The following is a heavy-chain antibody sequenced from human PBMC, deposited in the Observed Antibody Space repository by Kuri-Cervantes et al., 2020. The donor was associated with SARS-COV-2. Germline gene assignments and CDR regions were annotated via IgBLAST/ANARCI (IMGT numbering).Heavy chain of an antibody. CDR3: ARDLSLATYYDFWSGLYYFDY. CDR2: INHSGSA. CDR1: GGSFSGFY. J-gene: IGHJ4*02. D-gene: IGHD3-3*01. Sequence: GSLRLSCAVYGGSFSGFYWSWIRQPPGKGLEWIGEINHSGSANYSPSLKSRVTISVDTSKNQFSLRLSSVTAADTAVYYCARDLSLATYYDFWSGLYYFDYWGQGILVTVSS. V-gene: IGHV4-34*01.